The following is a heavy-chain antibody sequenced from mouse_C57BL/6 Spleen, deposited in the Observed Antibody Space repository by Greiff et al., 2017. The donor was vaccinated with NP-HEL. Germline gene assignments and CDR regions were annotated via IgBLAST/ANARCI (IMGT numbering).Heavy chain of an antibody. CDR2: ISYSGST. D-gene: IGHD1-1*01. V-gene: IGHV3-1*01. Sequence: DVQLQESGPGMVKPSQSLSLTCTVTGYSITSGYDWHWIRHFPGNILEWMGYISYSGSTNYNPSLKSRISITHDTSKNHFFLKLNSVTTEDTATYYCARHGSSHWYFDVWGTGTTVTVSS. CDR1: GYSITSGYD. J-gene: IGHJ1*03. CDR3: ARHGSSHWYFDV.